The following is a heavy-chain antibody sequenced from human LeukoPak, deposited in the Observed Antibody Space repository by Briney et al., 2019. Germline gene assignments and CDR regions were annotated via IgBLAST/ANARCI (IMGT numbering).Heavy chain of an antibody. D-gene: IGHD3-22*01. J-gene: IGHJ4*02. V-gene: IGHV1-2*02. CDR2: INPNSGGT. CDR3: ARGDITMIVVVGHIDY. Sequence: GASVKVSCKTSGYTFTDYYMHWVRQAPGQGLEWMGWINPNSGGTNSAQKFQGRVTMTRDTSISTAYMELSRLTYDDMAVYYCARGDITMIVVVGHIDYWGQGTLVTVSS. CDR1: GYTFTDYY.